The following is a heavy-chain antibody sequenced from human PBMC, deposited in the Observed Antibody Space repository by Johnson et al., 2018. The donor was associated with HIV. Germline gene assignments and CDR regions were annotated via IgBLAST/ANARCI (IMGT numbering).Heavy chain of an antibody. CDR1: GFTFSSYA. Sequence: VQLVESGGGLVQPGGSLRLSCAASGFTFSSYAMSWVRQAPGKGLEWVSAISGSGGSTYYADSVKGRFTIHRDNSKNTLYLQMNSLRAEDTAVYYCATYRRSWYKGGYAFDIWGQGTMVTVSA. CDR3: ATYRRSWYKGGYAFDI. D-gene: IGHD6-13*01. V-gene: IGHV3-23*04. J-gene: IGHJ3*02. CDR2: ISGSGGST.